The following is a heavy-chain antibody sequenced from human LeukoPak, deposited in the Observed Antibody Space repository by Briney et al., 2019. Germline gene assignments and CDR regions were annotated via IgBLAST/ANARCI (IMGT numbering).Heavy chain of an antibody. Sequence: GGPLRLSCAASGFTSSSYSMNWARKAPGKGLEWVSSISSSGNYISYADSVKGRFTITRDNAKNSLSLHMNSLRAEDTAVFYCSRTGYFDIWGQGTMVTVSS. V-gene: IGHV3-21*01. D-gene: IGHD2-15*01. CDR1: GFTSSSYS. CDR2: ISSSGNYI. J-gene: IGHJ3*02. CDR3: SRTGYFDI.